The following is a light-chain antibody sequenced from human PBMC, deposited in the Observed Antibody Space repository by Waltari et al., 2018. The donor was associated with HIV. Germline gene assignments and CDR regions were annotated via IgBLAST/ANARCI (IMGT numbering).Light chain of an antibody. Sequence: QSALTQPASVSGSPGQSITISCTGSSSDVGGYNFVSWYQQNPGKAPKLMIYYVNKRPSGVSNRFSGSKSGSTASLTISGLQAEDEADYLCCSYAGSGTYVFGTGTKVTVL. V-gene: IGLV2-23*02. CDR3: CSYAGSGTYV. CDR2: YVN. J-gene: IGLJ1*01. CDR1: SSDVGGYNF.